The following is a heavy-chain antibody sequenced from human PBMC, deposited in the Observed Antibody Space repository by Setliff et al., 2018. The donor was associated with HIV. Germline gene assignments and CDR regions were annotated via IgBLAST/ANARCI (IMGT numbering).Heavy chain of an antibody. Sequence: GESLKISCKGFGYRFTSYWIGWARHMPGKGLEWMGIIYPSDSDTRYSPSFQGQVTISADKSISIAYLQWNSLKASDTAIYYCGRYASGSYYFDYWGQGTLVTVSS. D-gene: IGHD3-10*01. CDR1: GYRFTSYW. CDR3: GRYASGSYYFDY. CDR2: IYPSDSDT. J-gene: IGHJ4*02. V-gene: IGHV5-51*01.